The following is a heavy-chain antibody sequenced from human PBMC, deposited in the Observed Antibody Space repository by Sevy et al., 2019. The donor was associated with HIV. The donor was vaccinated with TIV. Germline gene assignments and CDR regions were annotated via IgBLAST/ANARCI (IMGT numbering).Heavy chain of an antibody. Sequence: GGSLRLSCAVSGFTFSNYAMTWVRQAPGKGLEWDSGLSGSGASIYYPDTMKGRFTISRDNSKNTLYLQMDSLRADDTAVYYCARVSRSSTARWFFDYWGQGTLVTVSS. V-gene: IGHV3-23*01. J-gene: IGHJ4*02. D-gene: IGHD2-2*01. CDR2: LSGSGASI. CDR3: ARVSRSSTARWFFDY. CDR1: GFTFSNYA.